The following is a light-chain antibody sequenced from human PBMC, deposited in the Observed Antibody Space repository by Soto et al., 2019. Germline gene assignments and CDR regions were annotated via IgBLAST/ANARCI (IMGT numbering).Light chain of an antibody. Sequence: EIVMTQSPATLSVSPGERATLSCRASQSVSSNLAWYQQKPGQAPRLLIYGASTRATGIPARFSGSGSGTEFTLTISSLKSEDFAVYYCQQYMGTFGQGTKLEIK. V-gene: IGKV3-15*01. J-gene: IGKJ2*02. CDR1: QSVSSN. CDR3: QQYMGT. CDR2: GAS.